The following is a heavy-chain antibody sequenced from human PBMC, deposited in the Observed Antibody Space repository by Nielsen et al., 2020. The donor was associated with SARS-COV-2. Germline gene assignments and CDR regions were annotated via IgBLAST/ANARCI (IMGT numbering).Heavy chain of an antibody. J-gene: IGHJ4*02. CDR3: ARLVVPSAALDF. V-gene: IGHV4-59*01. D-gene: IGHD2-15*01. CDR2: IFYSAST. Sequence: WIRQHTGKGLEWIGNIFYSASTNYNPSFKSRVTISLDTSKNQFSLKLTSVTAADTAAYYCARLVVPSAALDFWGQGTLVTVSS.